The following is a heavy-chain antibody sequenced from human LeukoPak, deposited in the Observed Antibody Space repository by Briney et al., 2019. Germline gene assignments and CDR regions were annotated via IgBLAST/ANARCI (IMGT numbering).Heavy chain of an antibody. J-gene: IGHJ4*02. CDR3: AKDRHGDYTSDY. D-gene: IGHD4-17*01. Sequence: PGGSLRLSCAASGFIFGSYVMHWVRQAPGKGLEWVAFTPYHGVSRYYTESVKGRFTISRDNSKSTLYLQMNSLRIEDTAVYYCAKDRHGDYTSDYWGQGTLVIVSS. V-gene: IGHV3-30*02. CDR2: TPYHGVSR. CDR1: GFIFGSYV.